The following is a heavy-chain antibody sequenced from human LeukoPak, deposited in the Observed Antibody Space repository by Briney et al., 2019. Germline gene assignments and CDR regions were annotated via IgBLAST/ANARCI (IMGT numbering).Heavy chain of an antibody. Sequence: SETLSLTCTVSGYSISSGYYWGWIRQPPGKGLEWIGSIYYSGSTYYNPSLKSRVTISVVTSKNQFSLKLSSVTAADTAVYYCARHDFDYGETRIDYWGQGTLVTVSS. CDR3: ARHDFDYGETRIDY. CDR2: IYYSGST. V-gene: IGHV4-38-2*02. J-gene: IGHJ4*02. D-gene: IGHD4-17*01. CDR1: GYSISSGYY.